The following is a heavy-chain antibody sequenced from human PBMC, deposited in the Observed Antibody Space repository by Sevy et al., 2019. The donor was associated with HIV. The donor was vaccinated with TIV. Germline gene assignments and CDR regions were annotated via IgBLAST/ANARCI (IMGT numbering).Heavy chain of an antibody. CDR2: VSYDGSNT. CDR1: GFTFSFYA. CDR3: ARDSKEPHSGEYYYYYGMDV. V-gene: IGHV3-30-3*01. Sequence: GGSLRLSCAASGFTFSFYAMHWVRQAPGKGLEWVAVVSYDGSNTYYADSVKGRFTISRDNSRNTLYLQMNSLRTEDXXVYYCARDSKEPHSGEYYYYYGMDVWGQGTTVTVSS. J-gene: IGHJ6*02. D-gene: IGHD3-10*01.